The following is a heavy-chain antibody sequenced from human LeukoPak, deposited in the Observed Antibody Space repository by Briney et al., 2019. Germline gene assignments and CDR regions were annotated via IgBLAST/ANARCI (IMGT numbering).Heavy chain of an antibody. D-gene: IGHD1-7*01. J-gene: IGHJ4*02. CDR2: INSDGSII. Sequence: GGSLRLSCAASGFSFSTYWMHWVRQAPGKGLVWVSRINSDGSIINYADSVKGRFTISRDNAKNTLYLQMNSLRAEDTAVYYCTRWVGNYRNPDYWGQGTLVTVSS. V-gene: IGHV3-74*01. CDR1: GFSFSTYW. CDR3: TRWVGNYRNPDY.